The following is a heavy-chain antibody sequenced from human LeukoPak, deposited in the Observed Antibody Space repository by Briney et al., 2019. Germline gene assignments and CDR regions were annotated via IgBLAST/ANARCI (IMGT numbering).Heavy chain of an antibody. V-gene: IGHV3-30*03. Sequence: GGSLRLSCAASGFTFSSYGMHWVRQAPGKGLEWVAVISYDGSNKYYADSVKGRFTISRDNSKNTLYLQMNSLRAEDTAVYYCASSKGFDYWGQGTLVTVSS. CDR1: GFTFSSYG. J-gene: IGHJ4*02. CDR3: ASSKGFDY. CDR2: ISYDGSNK.